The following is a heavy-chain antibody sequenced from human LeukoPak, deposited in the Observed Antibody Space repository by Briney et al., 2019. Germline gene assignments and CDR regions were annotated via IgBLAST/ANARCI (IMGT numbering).Heavy chain of an antibody. D-gene: IGHD3-10*01. CDR2: ISYDGSNK. Sequence: QAGRSLRLSCAASGFTFSSYGMHWVRQAPGKGLEWVAVISYDGSNKYYADSVKGRFTISRDNSKNTLYLQMNSLRAEDTAVYYCAKDPAVRGVIIPLNWFDPWGQGTLVTVS. V-gene: IGHV3-30*18. CDR1: GFTFSSYG. CDR3: AKDPAVRGVIIPLNWFDP. J-gene: IGHJ5*02.